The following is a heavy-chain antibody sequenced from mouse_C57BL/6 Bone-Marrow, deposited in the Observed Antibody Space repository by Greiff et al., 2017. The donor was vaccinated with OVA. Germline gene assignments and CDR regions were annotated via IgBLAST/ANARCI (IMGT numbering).Heavy chain of an antibody. CDR3: PYGTRYFDV. Sequence: VQLQQSGTVLARPGASVKMSCKTSGYTFTSYWMHWVKQRPGQGLEWIGAIYPGNSDTSYNQKFKGKAKLTAVTSASTAYMELSSLTNEDSAVYYYPYGTRYFDVWGTGTTVTVSS. CDR2: IYPGNSDT. CDR1: GYTFTSYW. D-gene: IGHD1-1*01. J-gene: IGHJ1*03. V-gene: IGHV1-5*01.